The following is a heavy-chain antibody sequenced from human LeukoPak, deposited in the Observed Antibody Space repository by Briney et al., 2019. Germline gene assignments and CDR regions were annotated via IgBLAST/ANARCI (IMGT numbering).Heavy chain of an antibody. V-gene: IGHV4-59*01. CDR3: VRGPYGSSISNWFDP. CDR1: GGSITGYS. J-gene: IGHJ5*02. D-gene: IGHD3-10*01. CDR2: IYYSGDT. Sequence: SETLSLTCSVSGGSITGYSWSWIRQPPGKGLEWIGYIYYSGDTYYNASLKSRVSFSVDTSQKQFSLKLKSVTAADTAVYYCVRGPYGSSISNWFDPWGRGILVIVSS.